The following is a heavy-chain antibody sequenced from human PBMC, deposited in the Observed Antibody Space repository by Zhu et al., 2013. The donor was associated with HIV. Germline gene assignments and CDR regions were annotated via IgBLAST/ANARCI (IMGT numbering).Heavy chain of an antibody. D-gene: IGHD6-13*01. CDR3: ATDLTVVTAAEDFFYGLDV. V-gene: IGHV1-24*01. CDR1: GYTFTELS. Sequence: QVQLVQSGAEVKKPGASVKVSCQVSGYTFTELSIHWVRQTPGKGLEWMGGFDPEDAQTIYAQKFQGRVTMTGDTPTDTVYMELSSLRSEDTAVYYCATDLTVVTAAEDFFYGLDVWAKGPRSLSP. J-gene: IGHJ6*02. CDR2: FDPEDAQT.